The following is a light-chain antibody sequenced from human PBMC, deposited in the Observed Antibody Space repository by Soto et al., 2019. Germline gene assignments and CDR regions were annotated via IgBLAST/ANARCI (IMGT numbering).Light chain of an antibody. CDR1: SSDVGGYNY. CDR3: CSYTSMWGV. Sequence: QSVLTQPASVSGSPGQSITISCTGTSSDVGGYNYVSWYQQHPGKATKLMIYEVSNRPSGVSNRFSGSKSGNTASLTISGPQAEDEADYYCCSYTSMWGVFGTGSKFTVL. CDR2: EVS. J-gene: IGLJ1*01. V-gene: IGLV2-14*01.